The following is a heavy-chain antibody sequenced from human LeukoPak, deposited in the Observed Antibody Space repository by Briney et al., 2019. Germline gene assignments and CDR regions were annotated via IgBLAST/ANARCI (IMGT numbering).Heavy chain of an antibody. D-gene: IGHD3-10*01. CDR2: IYYSGST. CDR3: ARGGASGSHWARTYYYYMDV. Sequence: PSETLSLTCAVYGGSFSGYYWSWIRQPPGKGLEWIGYIYYSGSTNYNPSLESRVTISVDTSKNQFSLKLSSVTAADTAVYYCARGGASGSHWARTYYYYMDVWGKGTTVTVSS. J-gene: IGHJ6*03. V-gene: IGHV4-59*01. CDR1: GGSFSGYY.